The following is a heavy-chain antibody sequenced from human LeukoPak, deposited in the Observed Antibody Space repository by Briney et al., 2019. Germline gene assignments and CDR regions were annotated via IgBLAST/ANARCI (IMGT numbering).Heavy chain of an antibody. CDR1: GYTFTGYY. D-gene: IGHD3-10*01. J-gene: IGHJ4*02. V-gene: IGHV1-2*04. Sequence: ASVKVSCKASGYTFTGYYMHWVRQAPGQGLEWMGWINPNSGGTNYAQKFQGWVTMTRDTSISTAYMEPSRLRSDDTAVYYCARASGTPGSDFDYWGQGTLVTVSS. CDR3: ARASGTPGSDFDY. CDR2: INPNSGGT.